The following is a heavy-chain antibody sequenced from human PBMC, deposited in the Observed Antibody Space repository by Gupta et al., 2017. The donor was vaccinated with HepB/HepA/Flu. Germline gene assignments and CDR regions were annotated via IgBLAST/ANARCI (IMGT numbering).Heavy chain of an antibody. D-gene: IGHD2/OR15-2a*01. Sequence: QVQLQESGPGLGKPSETLSLTCTVSGDSVSSDTNYWTWIRQPPGKGLEWIGYIDYSGSTNYNPSLKSRVIISVDTSKNQFSLKMSSVTPADTAVYYCARRYSTYYMDVWGKGTTVTV. V-gene: IGHV4-61*01. CDR3: ARRYSTYYMDV. CDR1: GDSVSSDTNY. J-gene: IGHJ6*03. CDR2: IDYSGST.